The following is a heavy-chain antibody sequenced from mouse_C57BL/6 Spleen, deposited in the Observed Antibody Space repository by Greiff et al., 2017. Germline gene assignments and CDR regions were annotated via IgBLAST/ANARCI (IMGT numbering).Heavy chain of an antibody. CDR1: GYTFTDYE. CDR2: IDPETGGT. Sequence: QVQLQQSGAELVRPGASVTLSCKASGYTFTDYEMHWVKQTPVHGLEWIGAIDPETGGTAYNQKFKGKAILTADKSSSTAYMELRSLTSEDSAVYSCTRKVTTLVAHFDYWGQGTTLTVSS. J-gene: IGHJ2*01. CDR3: TRKVTTLVAHFDY. D-gene: IGHD1-1*01. V-gene: IGHV1-15*01.